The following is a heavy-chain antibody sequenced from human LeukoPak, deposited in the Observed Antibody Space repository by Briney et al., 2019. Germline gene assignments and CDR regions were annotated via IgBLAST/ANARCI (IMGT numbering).Heavy chain of an antibody. CDR2: IKSKTDGGTT. V-gene: IGHV3-15*01. J-gene: IGHJ4*02. CDR3: ARGSTVLAYFDS. Sequence: GGFLRLSCAASGFTFSNASMSWVRQAPGKGLEWVGRIKSKTDGGTTDYAAPVKGRFTISRDDSKNTLYLQMNSLKTEDTAVYYCARGSTVLAYFDSWGQGTLVTVSS. CDR1: GFTFSNAS. D-gene: IGHD4-11*01.